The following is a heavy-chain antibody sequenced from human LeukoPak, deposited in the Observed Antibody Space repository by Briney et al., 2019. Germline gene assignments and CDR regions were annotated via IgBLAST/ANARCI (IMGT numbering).Heavy chain of an antibody. CDR2: IYYSGST. J-gene: IGHJ5*02. Sequence: SETLSLTCTVSGGSISSHYWSWIRQPPGKGLEWIGYIYYSGSTNYNPSLKSRVTISVDTSKNQFSLKLSSVTAADTAVYYCAGDGYNYGFWFDPWGQGTLVTVSS. V-gene: IGHV4-59*11. D-gene: IGHD5-24*01. CDR1: GGSISSHY. CDR3: AGDGYNYGFWFDP.